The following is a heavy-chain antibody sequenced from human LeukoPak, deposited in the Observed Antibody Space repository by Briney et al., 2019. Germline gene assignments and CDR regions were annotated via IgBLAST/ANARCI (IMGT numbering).Heavy chain of an antibody. CDR1: GFTFSSYA. CDR3: ANPYYYGSGSYYD. Sequence: GGSLRLSCAASGFTFSSYAMSWVRQAPGKGLEWVSAISGGGDSTYYADSVKGRFTISRDNSKNTLYLQMNSLRAEDTAVYYCANPYYYGSGSYYDWGQGTLVTVSS. V-gene: IGHV3-23*01. D-gene: IGHD3-10*01. J-gene: IGHJ4*02. CDR2: ISGGGDST.